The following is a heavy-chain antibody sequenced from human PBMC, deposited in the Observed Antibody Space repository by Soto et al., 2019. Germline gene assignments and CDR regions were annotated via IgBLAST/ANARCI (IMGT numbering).Heavy chain of an antibody. V-gene: IGHV4-39*01. CDR1: GGSISSSSYY. D-gene: IGHD3-3*01. Sequence: SETLSLACTVSGGSISSSSYYWGWIRQPPGKGLEWIGSIYYSGSTCYNPSLKSRVTISVDTSKNQFSLKLSSVTAADTAVYYCAIMRSFGVVIREAFDYWGQGTLVTVS. J-gene: IGHJ4*02. CDR3: AIMRSFGVVIREAFDY. CDR2: IYYSGST.